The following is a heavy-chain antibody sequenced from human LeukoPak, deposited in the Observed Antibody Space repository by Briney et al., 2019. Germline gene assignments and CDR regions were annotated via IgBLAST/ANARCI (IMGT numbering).Heavy chain of an antibody. CDR2: ISGDGGST. Sequence: GGALRLSCAAPGFMFHDYAIHWVRPAPGKGLDWVSLISGDGGSTFYADSVKGRFTISRDNSKNSLYLQMNSLRSDDTALYYCARESESSGWYDYWGQGTLVTVSS. J-gene: IGHJ4*02. CDR1: GFMFHDYA. D-gene: IGHD6-19*01. V-gene: IGHV3-43*02. CDR3: ARESESSGWYDY.